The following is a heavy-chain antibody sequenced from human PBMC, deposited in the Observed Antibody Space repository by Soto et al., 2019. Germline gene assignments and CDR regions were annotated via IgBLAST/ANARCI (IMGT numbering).Heavy chain of an antibody. CDR1: GGSISSYY. Sequence: SETLSLTCTVSGGSISSYYWSWIRQPPGKGLEWIGYIYYSGSTNYNPSLKSRVTISVDTSKNQFSLKLSSVTAADTAVYYCARAGTCWGGYWYWFDPWGQGSLVTVSS. V-gene: IGHV4-59*01. CDR2: IYYSGST. CDR3: ARAGTCWGGYWYWFDP. J-gene: IGHJ5*02. D-gene: IGHD3-3*01.